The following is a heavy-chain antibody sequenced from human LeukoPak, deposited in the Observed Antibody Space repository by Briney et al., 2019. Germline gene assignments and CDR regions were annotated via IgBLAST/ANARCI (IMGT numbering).Heavy chain of an antibody. V-gene: IGHV3-7*01. D-gene: IGHD2-21*02. CDR3: ARISYCGGDCSLGGY. J-gene: IGHJ4*02. CDR2: IRQDGGEK. CDR1: GFTFSDYW. Sequence: PGGSLRLSCAASGFTFSDYWMTWVRQAPGKGLEWVANIRQDGGEKYHVDSVKGRFTISRDNAKNSVYLQMNSLRAEDTAVYYCARISYCGGDCSLGGYWGQGTLVTVSS.